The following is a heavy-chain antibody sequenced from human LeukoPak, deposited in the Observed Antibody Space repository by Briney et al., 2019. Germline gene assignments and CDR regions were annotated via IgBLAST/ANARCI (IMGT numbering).Heavy chain of an antibody. CDR3: ARGQALAY. J-gene: IGHJ4*02. Sequence: GGSLRLSCVASGLIFSNYWMSWVRHAPGKGLEWVAKIKQDGSESCYVDSVKGRFTISRDNAKNSLSLQMNSLRAEDTAVYYCARGQALAYWGQGTLVTVSS. D-gene: IGHD3-3*02. CDR2: IKQDGSES. CDR1: GLIFSNYW. V-gene: IGHV3-7*01.